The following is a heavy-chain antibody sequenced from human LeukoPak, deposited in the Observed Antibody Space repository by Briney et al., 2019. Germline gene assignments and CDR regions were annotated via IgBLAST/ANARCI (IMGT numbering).Heavy chain of an antibody. D-gene: IGHD1-14*01. CDR1: GGSFSGYY. CDR3: AGGAGGWITGLNWFDP. CDR2: INHSGST. V-gene: IGHV4-34*01. Sequence: SETLSLTCAVYGGSFSGYYWSWIRQPPGKGLEWIGEINHSGSTNYNPSLKSRVTISVDTSKNQFSLKLSSVTAADTAVYYCAGGAGGWITGLNWFDPWGQGTLVTVSS. J-gene: IGHJ5*02.